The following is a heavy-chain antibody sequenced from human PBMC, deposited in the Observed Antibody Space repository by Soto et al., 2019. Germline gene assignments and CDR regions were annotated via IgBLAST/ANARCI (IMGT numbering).Heavy chain of an antibody. V-gene: IGHV1-69*02. CDR1: GGTFSSYT. Sequence: QVQLVQSGAEVKKPGSSVKVSCKASGGTFSSYTISWVRQAPGQGLEWMGRIIPILGIANYAQKFQGRVTITADKSTGTAYMELSSLRSEDTAVYYCARGCLFGDYAGEEFDYWGQGTLVTVSS. J-gene: IGHJ4*02. D-gene: IGHD4-17*01. CDR3: ARGCLFGDYAGEEFDY. CDR2: IIPILGIA.